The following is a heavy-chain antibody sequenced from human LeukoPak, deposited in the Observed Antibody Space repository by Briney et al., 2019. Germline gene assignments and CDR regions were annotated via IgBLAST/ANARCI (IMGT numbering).Heavy chain of an antibody. CDR3: ARPIRTIFGVVMPGAFDI. D-gene: IGHD3-3*01. Sequence: SVKISCKASGGTFSSYAISWVRQAPGQGLEWMGGIIPIFGTANYAQKFHGRVTISTDESTSTAYTELRSLRSEDTAVYYCARPIRTIFGVVMPGAFDIWGQGTMVTVSS. CDR2: IIPIFGTA. J-gene: IGHJ3*02. V-gene: IGHV1-69*05. CDR1: GGTFSSYA.